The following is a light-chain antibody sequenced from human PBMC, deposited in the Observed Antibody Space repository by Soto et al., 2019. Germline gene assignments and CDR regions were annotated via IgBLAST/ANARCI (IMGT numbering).Light chain of an antibody. CDR3: AAGIDGLNGVV. CDR1: SSNIGSNT. Sequence: QSVLTQPPSASGTPGQRVTISCSGSSSNIGSNTVNSYQQLQGTAPKLLIYNNDLRPSAVPDRSSGSKFGTSASLAISGRQSEDEADYNCAAGIDGLNGVVFGGGTKLTFL. V-gene: IGLV1-44*01. J-gene: IGLJ2*01. CDR2: NND.